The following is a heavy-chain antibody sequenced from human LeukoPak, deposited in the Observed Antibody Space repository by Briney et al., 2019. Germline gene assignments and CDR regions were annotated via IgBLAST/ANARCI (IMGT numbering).Heavy chain of an antibody. Sequence: TGGSLRLSCAASGFTFSSYGMSWVRQAPGKGLEWVSAISGSGGSTYYADSVKGRFTISRDNSKTTLYLQMNSLRAEDTAVYYCAKDRIQLSYMDVWGKGTTVTISS. CDR1: GFTFSSYG. D-gene: IGHD5-18*01. CDR2: ISGSGGST. CDR3: AKDRIQLSYMDV. V-gene: IGHV3-23*01. J-gene: IGHJ6*03.